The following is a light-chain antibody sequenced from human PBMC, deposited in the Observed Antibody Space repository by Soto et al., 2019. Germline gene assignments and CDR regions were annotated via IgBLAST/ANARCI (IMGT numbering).Light chain of an antibody. J-gene: IGLJ1*01. Sequence: ALTQPRSVSGSPGQSVTISCTGTSSDVGDYNYVSWYQQHPGKAPKLMIYDVSKRPSGVPDRFSGSKSGNTASLTISGLQAEDEADYYCCSYAGSRYVFGTGTKLTVL. CDR2: DVS. CDR3: CSYAGSRYV. CDR1: SSDVGDYNY. V-gene: IGLV2-11*01.